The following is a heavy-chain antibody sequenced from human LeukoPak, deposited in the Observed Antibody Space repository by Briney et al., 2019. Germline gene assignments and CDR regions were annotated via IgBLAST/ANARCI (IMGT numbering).Heavy chain of an antibody. Sequence: ASVKVSCKASGGTFSNYAISWVRQAPGQGLEWMGGIIPIFGTANYAQKFRGRVTITADKSTRTAYMELSSLRSEDTAVYYCARQRGGQYEDAFDIWGQGTVVTVSS. CDR3: ARQRGGQYEDAFDI. CDR2: IIPIFGTA. D-gene: IGHD2-8*01. J-gene: IGHJ3*02. V-gene: IGHV1-69*06. CDR1: GGTFSNYA.